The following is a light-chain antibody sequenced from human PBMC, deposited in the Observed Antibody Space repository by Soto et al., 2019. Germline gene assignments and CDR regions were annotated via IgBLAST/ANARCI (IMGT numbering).Light chain of an antibody. J-gene: IGLJ1*01. V-gene: IGLV2-14*01. CDR1: NNDIGGYDY. Sequence: QSVLTQPASVSGSPGQSITISCTGSNNDIGGYDYVSWYQQHPGRAPKVIIFEVNNRPSGVSSRFSGSKSGNTASLTISGLRAEDEADYYCLSYTGTSTRVFGTGTKVTVL. CDR2: EVN. CDR3: LSYTGTSTRV.